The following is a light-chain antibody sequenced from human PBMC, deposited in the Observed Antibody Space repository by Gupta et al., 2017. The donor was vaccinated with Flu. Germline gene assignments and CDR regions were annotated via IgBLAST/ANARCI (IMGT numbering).Light chain of an antibody. CDR1: SSNNGADYD. V-gene: IGLV1-40*01. J-gene: IGLJ2*01. CDR2: GNS. CDR3: QSYDNTLGGSVV. Sequence: HSVLPQPPSLSGAPGQRVTISCTGSSSNNGADYDVHWYQKLPGEAPKLLIYGNSNRPSGGPDRFSGSKSGTSTSLAITGLQAEEEGDYYCQSYDNTLGGSVVFGGGTKVTVL.